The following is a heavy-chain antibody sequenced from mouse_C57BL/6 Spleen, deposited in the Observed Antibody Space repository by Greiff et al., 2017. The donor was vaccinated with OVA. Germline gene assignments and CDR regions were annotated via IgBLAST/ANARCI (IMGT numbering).Heavy chain of an antibody. CDR3: ARRLSKGGAMDY. J-gene: IGHJ4*01. CDR1: GYTFTDYK. CDR2: INPNNGGT. Sequence: VQLKQSGPELVKPGASVKIPCKASGYTFTDYKMDWVKQSHGKSLEWIGDINPNNGGTIYNQKFKGKATLTVDKSSSTAYMELRSLTSEDTAVDYCARRLSKGGAMDYWGQGTSVTVSS. V-gene: IGHV1-18*01. D-gene: IGHD1-3*01.